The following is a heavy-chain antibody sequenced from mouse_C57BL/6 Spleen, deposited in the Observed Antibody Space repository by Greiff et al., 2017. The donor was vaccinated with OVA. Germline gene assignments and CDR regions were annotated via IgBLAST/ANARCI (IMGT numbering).Heavy chain of an antibody. CDR3: ARSRPYAMDY. CDR2: IRNKANGYNT. V-gene: IGHV7-3*01. J-gene: IGHJ4*01. Sequence: EVKLVESGGGLVQPGGSLSLSCAASGFTFTDYYMSWVRQPPGKALEWLGIIRNKANGYNTEYSASVQGRFTISSDNSQSILYLQMNALRAEDSATDDCARSRPYAMDYWGQGTSVTVSS. CDR1: GFTFTDYY.